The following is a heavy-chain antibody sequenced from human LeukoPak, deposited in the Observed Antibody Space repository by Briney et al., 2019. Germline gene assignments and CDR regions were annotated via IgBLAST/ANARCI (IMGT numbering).Heavy chain of an antibody. CDR2: ISGSGGST. D-gene: IGHD5-18*01. V-gene: IGHV3-23*01. J-gene: IGHJ4*02. CDR3: AKEPGGYSYGPTDY. CDR1: GFTFSSYA. Sequence: GGSLRLSCAASGFTFSSYAMSWVRQAPGKGLEWVSGISGSGGSTYYADSVKGRFTISRDNSKNTLYLQMNSLRAEDTAVYYCAKEPGGYSYGPTDYWGQGTLVTVSS.